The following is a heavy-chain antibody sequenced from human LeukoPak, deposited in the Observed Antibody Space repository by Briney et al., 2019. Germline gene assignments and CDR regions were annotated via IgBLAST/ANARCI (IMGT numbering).Heavy chain of an antibody. CDR3: ARIGYGEYSIDY. Sequence: SETLSLTCTVSGGSISSYYWSWIRQPPGKGLEWIGYIYYSGSTNYNPSLKSRVTISVDTSKNQFSLKLSSVTAADTAVYYCARIGYGEYSIDYWGQGTLVTVSS. D-gene: IGHD3-10*01. CDR2: IYYSGST. J-gene: IGHJ4*02. CDR1: GGSISSYY. V-gene: IGHV4-59*01.